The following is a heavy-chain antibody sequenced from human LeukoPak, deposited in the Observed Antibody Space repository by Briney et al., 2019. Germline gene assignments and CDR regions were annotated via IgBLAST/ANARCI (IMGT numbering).Heavy chain of an antibody. CDR1: GFTFDDYA. CDR2: ISWNSDSI. J-gene: IGHJ3*02. Sequence: GRSLRLSCAASGFTFDDYAMHWVRQAPGKGLEWVSGISWNSDSIGYADSVKGRFTISRDNAKNSLYLQMNSLRAEDTALYYCAKDSSGWSHAFDIWGQGTMVTVSS. CDR3: AKDSSGWSHAFDI. V-gene: IGHV3-9*01. D-gene: IGHD6-19*01.